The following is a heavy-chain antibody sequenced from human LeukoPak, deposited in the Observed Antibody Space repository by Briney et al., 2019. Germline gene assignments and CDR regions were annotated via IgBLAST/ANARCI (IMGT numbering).Heavy chain of an antibody. CDR2: INSDGSST. Sequence: PGGSLRLSCAAPGFTFSTYWMHWVRQAPGKGLVWVSRINSDGSSTSYADSVKGRFTISRDNAKNTVYLQMNSLRAEDTAVYYCARCRDGYNYARYFDYWGQGTLVTVSS. J-gene: IGHJ4*02. V-gene: IGHV3-74*01. CDR1: GFTFSTYW. CDR3: ARCRDGYNYARYFDY. D-gene: IGHD5-24*01.